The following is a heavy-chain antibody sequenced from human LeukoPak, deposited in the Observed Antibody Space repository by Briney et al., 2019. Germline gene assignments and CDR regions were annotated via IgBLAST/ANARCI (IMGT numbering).Heavy chain of an antibody. CDR3: ARDRSRGSSWLNWFDP. D-gene: IGHD6-13*01. CDR1: GGTFSSYA. V-gene: IGHV1-69*01. CDR2: IIPIFGTA. Sequence: SVKVSCKASGGTFSSYAISWVRQAPGQGLEWMGGIIPIFGTANYAQKFQGRVTITADESTSTAYMELSSLRSEDTAVYYCARDRSRGSSWLNWFDPWGQGTLVTVSS. J-gene: IGHJ5*02.